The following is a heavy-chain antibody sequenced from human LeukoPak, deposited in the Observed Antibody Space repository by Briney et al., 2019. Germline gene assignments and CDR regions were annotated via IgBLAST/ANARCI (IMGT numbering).Heavy chain of an antibody. D-gene: IGHD1-20*01. J-gene: IGHJ4*02. Sequence: VSVKVSCKASGYTFTNYAMHWVRQAPGQTLEWLGWINPANGYTKYSQEIQGRVTMTRHTSISTAYMELSRLRSDDTAVYYCARDTRYNWKPIDYWGQGTLVTVSS. CDR2: INPANGYT. V-gene: IGHV1-3*01. CDR1: GYTFTNYA. CDR3: ARDTRYNWKPIDY.